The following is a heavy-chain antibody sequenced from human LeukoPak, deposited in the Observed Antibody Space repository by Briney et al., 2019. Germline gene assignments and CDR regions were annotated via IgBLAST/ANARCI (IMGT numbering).Heavy chain of an antibody. CDR2: MNPNSGNT. Sequence: ASVKVSCKASGYTFTSYDINWVLQDTAQGLECLGCMNPNSGNTGYAQKFQGRVTMTRNTSISIAYMELSSLRSEDTALYYCARIRPTRRGSNRHYYYYYSMALRGTGSTFTVSS. J-gene: IGHJ6*03. CDR1: GYTFTSYD. CDR3: ARIRPTRRGSNRHYYYYYSMAL. D-gene: IGHD1-14*01. V-gene: IGHV1-8*01.